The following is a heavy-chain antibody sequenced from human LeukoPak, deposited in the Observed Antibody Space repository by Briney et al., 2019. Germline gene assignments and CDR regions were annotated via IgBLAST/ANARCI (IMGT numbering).Heavy chain of an antibody. V-gene: IGHV4-59*12. D-gene: IGHD5-18*01. CDR3: ARETNSYGHYYFDY. J-gene: IGHJ4*02. CDR2: IYYSGST. CDR1: GGSISSYY. Sequence: PSETLSLTCTVSGGSISSYYWSWIRQPPGKGLEWIGYIYYSGSTNYNPSLKSRVTISVDTSKNQFSLKLSSVTAADTAVYYCARETNSYGHYYFDYWGQGTLVTVSS.